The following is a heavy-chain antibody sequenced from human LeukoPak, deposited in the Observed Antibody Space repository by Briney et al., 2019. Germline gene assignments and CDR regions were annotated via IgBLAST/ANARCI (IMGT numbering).Heavy chain of an antibody. J-gene: IGHJ4*02. CDR2: IYHSGST. CDR1: GYSISSGYY. D-gene: IGHD1-26*01. V-gene: IGHV4-38-2*02. Sequence: SETLSLTCTVSGYSISSGYYWGWIRQPPGKGLEWIGSIYHSGSTYYNPSLKSRVTISVDTSKNQFSLKLSSVTAADTAVYYCARYSGSYRGFDYWGQGTLVTVSS. CDR3: ARYSGSYRGFDY.